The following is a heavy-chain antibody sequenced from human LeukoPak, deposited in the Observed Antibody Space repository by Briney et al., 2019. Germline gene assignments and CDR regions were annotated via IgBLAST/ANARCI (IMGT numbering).Heavy chain of an antibody. Sequence: SETLSLTCAVYGGSFSGYYWSWIRQPPGKGLEWIGEINHSGSTNYNPSLKSRVTISVDTSKNQFSLKLSSVTAADTAVYYCARVPLVRPLDYWSQGTLVTVSS. CDR3: ARVPLVRPLDY. CDR2: INHSGST. CDR1: GGSFSGYY. V-gene: IGHV4-34*01. J-gene: IGHJ4*02. D-gene: IGHD3-10*02.